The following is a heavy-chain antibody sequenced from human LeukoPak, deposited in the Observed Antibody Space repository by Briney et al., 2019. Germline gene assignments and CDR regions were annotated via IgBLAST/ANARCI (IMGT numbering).Heavy chain of an antibody. Sequence: ASVKVSCKASGYTFTGYYMHWVRQAPGQGLEWKGRINPNSGGTNYAQKFQGRVTMTRDTSISTAYMELSRLRSDDTAVYYCARDRDILTGSGYYFDYWGQGTLVTVSS. CDR3: ARDRDILTGSGYYFDY. CDR2: INPNSGGT. D-gene: IGHD3-9*01. CDR1: GYTFTGYY. J-gene: IGHJ4*02. V-gene: IGHV1-2*06.